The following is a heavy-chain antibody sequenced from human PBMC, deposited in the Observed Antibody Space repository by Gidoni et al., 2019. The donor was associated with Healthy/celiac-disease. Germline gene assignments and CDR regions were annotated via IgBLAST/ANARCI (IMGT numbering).Heavy chain of an antibody. CDR3: ARGLYCSGGSCYSRPFDY. D-gene: IGHD2-15*01. CDR2: IWYDGSNK. J-gene: IGHJ4*02. V-gene: IGHV3-33*01. Sequence: QVQLVESGGGVVQPGRSLSLSCAASGFTFSSYGMHWVRQAPGKGLEWVAVIWYDGSNKYYADSVKGRFTISRDNSKNTLYLQMNSLRAEDTAVYYCARGLYCSGGSCYSRPFDYWGQGTLVTVSS. CDR1: GFTFSSYG.